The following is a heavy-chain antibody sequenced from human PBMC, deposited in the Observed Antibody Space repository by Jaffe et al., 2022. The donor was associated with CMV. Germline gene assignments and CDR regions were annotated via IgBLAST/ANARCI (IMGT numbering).Heavy chain of an antibody. J-gene: IGHJ4*02. V-gene: IGHV2-26*01. CDR2: IFSNDEK. CDR1: GFSLSNARMG. Sequence: QVTLKESGPVLVKPTETLTLTCTVSGFSLSNARMGVSWIRQPPGKALEWLAHIFSNDEKSYSTSLKSRLTISKDTSKSQVVLTMTNMDPVDTATYYCARTTYYYDSSGYYYAYPPDYWGQGTLVTVSS. D-gene: IGHD3-22*01. CDR3: ARTTYYYDSSGYYYAYPPDY.